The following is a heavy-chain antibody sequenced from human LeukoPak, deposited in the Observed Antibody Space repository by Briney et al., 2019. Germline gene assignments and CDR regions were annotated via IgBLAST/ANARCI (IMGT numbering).Heavy chain of an antibody. CDR2: IYPGDSET. V-gene: IGHV5-51*01. D-gene: IGHD3/OR15-3a*01. CDR3: AKRTDGYFVFDY. CDR1: GYSFTRYW. Sequence: GESLKISCKGSGYSFTRYWVGWVRQMPGKGLEWMGIIYPGDSETTYSPSFQGQVTISADKSITTAYLQWSSLKASDTAMYYCAKRTDGYFVFDYWGQGTLVTVSS. J-gene: IGHJ4*02.